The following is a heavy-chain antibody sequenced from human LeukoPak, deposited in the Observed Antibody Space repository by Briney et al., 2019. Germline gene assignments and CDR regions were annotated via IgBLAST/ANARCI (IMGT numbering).Heavy chain of an antibody. CDR3: ARHGGTRITVIQVYYFDY. CDR2: IYYSGST. D-gene: IGHD1-14*01. Sequence: SETLSLTCTVSGGSISSGGYYWSWIRQHPGKGLEWIGYIYYSGSTYYNPSLKSRVTISVDTSKNQFSLKLSSVTAADTAVYYCARHGGTRITVIQVYYFDYWGQGTLVTVSS. CDR1: GGSISSGGYY. V-gene: IGHV4-31*03. J-gene: IGHJ4*02.